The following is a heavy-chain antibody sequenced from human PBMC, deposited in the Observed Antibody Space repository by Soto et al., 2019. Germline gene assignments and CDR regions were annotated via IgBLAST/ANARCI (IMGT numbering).Heavy chain of an antibody. V-gene: IGHV3-9*01. CDR3: AKGGSDFWSGYYLAYFDY. Sequence: GGSLRLSCAASGFTFDDYAMHWDRQAPGKGLEWVSGISWNSGSIGYADSVKGRFTISRDNAKNSLYLQMNSLRAEDTALYYCAKGGSDFWSGYYLAYFDYWGQGTLVTVSS. CDR2: ISWNSGSI. CDR1: GFTFDDYA. D-gene: IGHD3-3*01. J-gene: IGHJ4*02.